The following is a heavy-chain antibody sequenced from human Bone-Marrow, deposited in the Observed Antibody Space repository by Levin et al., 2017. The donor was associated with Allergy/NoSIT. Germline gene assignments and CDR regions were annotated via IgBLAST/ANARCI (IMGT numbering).Heavy chain of an antibody. CDR2: IYPGDSDT. V-gene: IGHV5-51*01. D-gene: IGHD2-21*02. CDR3: ARFGNTYCGGDCYSYFAY. Sequence: NRGESLKISCKGSGYSFTSYWIGWVRQMPGKGLEWMGIIYPGDSDTTYSPSFQGQVTISADKSISTAYLQWSSLKASDTAMYYCARFGNTYCGGDCYSYFAYWGQGTLVTVSS. J-gene: IGHJ4*02. CDR1: GYSFTSYW.